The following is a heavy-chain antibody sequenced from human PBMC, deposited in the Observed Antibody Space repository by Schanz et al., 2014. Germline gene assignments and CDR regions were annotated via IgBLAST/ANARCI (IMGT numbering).Heavy chain of an antibody. V-gene: IGHV3-23*04. CDR3: ARDGGRDGYNLAFDV. CDR1: GFTFSDSW. CDR2: IGGSGGST. J-gene: IGHJ3*01. Sequence: EVQLVESGGGFVQPGGSLRLSCAASGFTFSDSWMHWVRQAPGKGLEWVSGIGGSGGSTDYADSVKGRFTISRDNSKNTVHLQMNSLRAEDTAVYFCARDGGRDGYNLAFDVWGQGTLVTVSS. D-gene: IGHD5-12*01.